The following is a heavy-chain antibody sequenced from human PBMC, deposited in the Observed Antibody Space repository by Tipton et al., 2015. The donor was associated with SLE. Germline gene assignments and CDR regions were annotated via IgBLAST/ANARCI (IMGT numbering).Heavy chain of an antibody. CDR1: GFTFSSYS. CDR3: ARDHDYYGSGSYYNVPFDY. Sequence: SLRLSCAASGFTFSSYSMNWVRQAPGKGLEWVSSISSSSSYIYYADSVKGRFTISRDNAKNSLYLQMNSLRSEDTAVYYCARDHDYYGSGSYYNVPFDYWGQGTLVTVSS. CDR2: ISSSSSYI. D-gene: IGHD3-10*01. J-gene: IGHJ4*02. V-gene: IGHV3-21*04.